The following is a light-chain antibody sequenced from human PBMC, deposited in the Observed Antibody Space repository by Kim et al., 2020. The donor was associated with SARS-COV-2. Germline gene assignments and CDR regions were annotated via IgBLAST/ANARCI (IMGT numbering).Light chain of an antibody. V-gene: IGKV1-5*03. CDR2: KAS. Sequence: SGEDRVPITCRASQTINMWLAGYQQRPGKGPKPLFYKASSLERGVPSRFSGSGSGTEFTLTINSLQPEDFAIYYCQQYSSGSPTFGQGTKVDIK. J-gene: IGKJ1*01. CDR1: QTINMW. CDR3: QQYSSGSPT.